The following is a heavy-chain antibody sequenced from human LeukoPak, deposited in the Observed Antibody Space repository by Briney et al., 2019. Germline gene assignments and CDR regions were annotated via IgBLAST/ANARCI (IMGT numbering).Heavy chain of an antibody. CDR1: GGTFSSYA. CDR3: ARGRDFDWLGAVGWFDP. Sequence: SVKVSCKASGGTFSSYAISWVRQAPGQGLEWMGGIIPIFGTANYAQKFQGRVTITADKSTSTAYMELSGLRSEDTAVYYCARGRDFDWLGAVGWFDPWGQGTLVTVSS. D-gene: IGHD3-9*01. V-gene: IGHV1-69*06. CDR2: IIPIFGTA. J-gene: IGHJ5*02.